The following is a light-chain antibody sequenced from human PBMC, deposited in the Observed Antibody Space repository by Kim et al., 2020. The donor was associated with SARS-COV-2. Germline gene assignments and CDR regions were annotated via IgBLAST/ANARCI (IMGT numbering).Light chain of an antibody. J-gene: IGKJ2*03. CDR2: GAS. CDR1: QTIDNN. V-gene: IGKV3-15*01. CDR3: QHYHKWPHS. Sequence: SVSPGERTTLSCRASQTIDNNLAWFQQKPGQAPRLFIYGASTRAPGIPARFGGSGSGTEFTLTISSLQSEDFAVYYCQHYHKWPHSFGQGTKLEI.